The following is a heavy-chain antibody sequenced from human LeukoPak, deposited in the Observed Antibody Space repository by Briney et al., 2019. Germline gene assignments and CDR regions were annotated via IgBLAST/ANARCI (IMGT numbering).Heavy chain of an antibody. V-gene: IGHV3-21*01. CDR3: ARDTIWDYYMDV. Sequence: PGGSLRLSCAASGFTFSSYSMNWVRQAPGKGLEWVSSISSSSSYIYYADSVKGRFTISRDNAKNSLYLQMNSLRAEDTAVCYCARDTIWDYYMDVWGKGTTVTVSS. D-gene: IGHD5-24*01. J-gene: IGHJ6*03. CDR1: GFTFSSYS. CDR2: ISSSSSYI.